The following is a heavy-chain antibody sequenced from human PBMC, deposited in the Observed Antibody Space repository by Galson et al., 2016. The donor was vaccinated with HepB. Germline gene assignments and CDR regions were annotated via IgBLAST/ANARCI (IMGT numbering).Heavy chain of an antibody. CDR1: GFTFSSYA. V-gene: IGHV3-48*02. CDR2: IGSRSSPI. CDR3: ARVDEGYYYLIDY. D-gene: IGHD3-22*01. Sequence: SLRLSCAASGFTFSSYALNWVRQAPGKGLEWVSYIGSRSSPIHYADSVKGRFTISSDHAKNSLYLQMNSLRDEDTAVYYCARVDEGYYYLIDYWGQGTLVTVSS. J-gene: IGHJ4*02.